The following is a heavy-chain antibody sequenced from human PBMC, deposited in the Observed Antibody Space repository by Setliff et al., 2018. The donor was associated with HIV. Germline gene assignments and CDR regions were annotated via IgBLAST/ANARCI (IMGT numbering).Heavy chain of an antibody. V-gene: IGHV4-4*07. D-gene: IGHD2-8*01. CDR2: IYASGST. J-gene: IGHJ6*03. Sequence: SETLSLTCNVSGSSMRNYYWSWIRQSAGKGMEWIGRIYASGSTNYNSSLKSRVTMSVDTTKNQLTLKLSSVTAADTAVYYCARDSYAVAYYYTDVWGEGTTVTVSS. CDR3: ARDSYAVAYYYTDV. CDR1: GSSMRNYY.